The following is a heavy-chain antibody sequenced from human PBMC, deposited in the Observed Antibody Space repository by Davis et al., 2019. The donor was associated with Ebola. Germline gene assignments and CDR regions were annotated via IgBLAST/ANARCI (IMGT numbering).Heavy chain of an antibody. CDR1: GFTFSSYW. Sequence: GESLKISCAASGFTFSSYWMNWVRQAPGKGLEWVANIKHDGVEKNYVPSVKGRFTISRDNAKNSLYLQMNSLRAEDTAVYYCARDVISDIVVVGPLDYWGQGTLVTVSS. CDR3: ARDVISDIVVVGPLDY. CDR2: IKHDGVEK. D-gene: IGHD2-15*01. V-gene: IGHV3-7*01. J-gene: IGHJ4*02.